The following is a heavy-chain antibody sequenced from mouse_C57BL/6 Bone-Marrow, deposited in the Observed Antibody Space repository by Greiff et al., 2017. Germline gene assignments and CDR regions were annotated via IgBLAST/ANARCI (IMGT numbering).Heavy chain of an antibody. CDR2: ISPNNGGT. CDR1: GYSFTDYN. V-gene: IGHV1-22*01. J-gene: IGHJ3*01. CDR3: ARPLSSLFAY. D-gene: IGHD1-1*01. Sequence: VQLQQSGPGLVKPGASVKMSCKASGYSFTDYNMHWVKQSPGKSLEWIGYISPNNGGTSYNHKFKGKATLTVNKSSSTAYMELRSLTSEYSVVYYCARPLSSLFAYWGQGTLVTVSA.